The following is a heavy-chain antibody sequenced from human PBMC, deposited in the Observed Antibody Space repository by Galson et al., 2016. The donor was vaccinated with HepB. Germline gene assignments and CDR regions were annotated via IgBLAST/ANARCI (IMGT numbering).Heavy chain of an antibody. D-gene: IGHD6-25*01. Sequence: SVKVSCKASGDTFTGYYIHWVRQAPGQGLEWMAWLSANSGATNYAQKFQGWVTMTRDASISTAYMELTSLTSDATAIYYCATSTGYRSGWGAFDIWGQGTMVTVSS. V-gene: IGHV1-2*04. CDR1: GDTFTGYY. CDR3: ATSTGYRSGWGAFDI. CDR2: LSANSGAT. J-gene: IGHJ3*02.